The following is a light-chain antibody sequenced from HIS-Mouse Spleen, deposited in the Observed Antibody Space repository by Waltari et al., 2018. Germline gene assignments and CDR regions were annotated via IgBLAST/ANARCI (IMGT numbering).Light chain of an antibody. CDR2: DDS. CDR1: KIGSKR. Sequence: SYVLTQPPSVSVAPGKTARITCGGNKIGSKRVHWYQQKTGQAPVLVVYDDSDRPSGIPERFSGSNSGNTATLTISRVEAGDEADYYCQVWDSSSDHVVFGGGTKLTVL. V-gene: IGLV3-21*03. J-gene: IGLJ2*01. CDR3: QVWDSSSDHVV.